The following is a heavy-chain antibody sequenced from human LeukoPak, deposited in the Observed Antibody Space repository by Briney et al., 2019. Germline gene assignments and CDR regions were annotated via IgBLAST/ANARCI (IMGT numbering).Heavy chain of an antibody. D-gene: IGHD5-12*01. J-gene: IGHJ4*02. CDR2: ISSSGGGT. V-gene: IGHV3-23*01. Sequence: GGSLRLSCAASGFTFSSHAMSWVRQAPGKGLEWVSGISSSGGGTYYADSVKGRFTISRDNSKNTLYLQMNSLRGEDTAVYYCAKGAATMGDCWGQGILVTVS. CDR1: GFTFSSHA. CDR3: AKGAATMGDC.